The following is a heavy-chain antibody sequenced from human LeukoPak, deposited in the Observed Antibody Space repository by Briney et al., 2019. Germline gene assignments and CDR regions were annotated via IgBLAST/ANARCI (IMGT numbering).Heavy chain of an antibody. CDR2: ISKNSDDI. J-gene: IGHJ4*02. V-gene: IGHV3-21*05. Sequence: PGGSLRLSCVASGFTFSIYSMNWVRQAPGKGLEWVSYISKNSDDIYNADSVRGRFTISRDNAKNSLYLQMNSQRAEDTAVYYCARVRPGYYCDYWGQGILVTVSS. CDR3: ARVRPGYYCDY. CDR1: GFTFSIYS.